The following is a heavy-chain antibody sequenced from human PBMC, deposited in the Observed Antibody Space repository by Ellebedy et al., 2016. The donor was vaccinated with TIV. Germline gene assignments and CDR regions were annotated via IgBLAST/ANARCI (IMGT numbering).Heavy chain of an antibody. V-gene: IGHV1-46*01. CDR1: GYTFTTYH. CDR3: ARDNWGSDY. D-gene: IGHD7-27*01. Sequence: AASVKVSCKASGYTFTTYHMHWVRQAPGQGLEWMGRIIPSDGTTTYEQQFQGRVTMTRDTSTSTVYMELSSLRSEDTAVYYCARDNWGSDYWGQGTLVTVSS. CDR2: IIPSDGTT. J-gene: IGHJ4*02.